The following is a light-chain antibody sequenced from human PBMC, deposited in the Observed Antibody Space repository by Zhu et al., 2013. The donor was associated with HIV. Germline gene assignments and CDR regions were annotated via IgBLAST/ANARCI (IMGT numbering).Light chain of an antibody. CDR1: VSIGTY. CDR3: QQYSDWPPFT. V-gene: IGKV3-15*01. CDR2: SAS. Sequence: EIVMTQSPASLSVSPGERVTLSCRASVSIGTYLAWYQQRPGQSPRLLIYSASTRASGLPVRFSGSGSGTQFALTISSLQSEDSGIYYCQQYSDWPPFTFGPGTKVEI. J-gene: IGKJ3*01.